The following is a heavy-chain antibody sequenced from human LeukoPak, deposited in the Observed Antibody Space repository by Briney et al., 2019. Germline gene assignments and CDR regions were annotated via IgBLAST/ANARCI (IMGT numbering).Heavy chain of an antibody. CDR2: IRYDGSNK. Sequence: GGSLILSCAASGFTFSSYAMHWVRQAPGKGLEWVAFIRYDGSNKYYADSVKGRFTICRDNSKNTLYLQMNSLRAEDTAVYYCAREPTRGYSYGQLWYHYYYYMDVWGKGTTVTISS. CDR1: GFTFSSYA. CDR3: AREPTRGYSYGQLWYHYYYYMDV. D-gene: IGHD5-18*01. J-gene: IGHJ6*03. V-gene: IGHV3-30*02.